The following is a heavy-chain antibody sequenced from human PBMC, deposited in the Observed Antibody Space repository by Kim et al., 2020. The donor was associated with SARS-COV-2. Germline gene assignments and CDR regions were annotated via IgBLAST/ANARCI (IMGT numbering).Heavy chain of an antibody. Sequence: ASVKVSCKASGYIFTSYYIHWVRQAPGQGLEWMGWINPNTGGTRYTQKFQGRAALTRDTSISTAYMELSRLTSDDTAVYYCARSQTQLRLGFCSGDTCARPDFWGQGTLVTVSS. V-gene: IGHV1-2*02. D-gene: IGHD2-15*01. CDR2: INPNTGGT. CDR1: GYIFTSYY. J-gene: IGHJ4*02. CDR3: ARSQTQLRLGFCSGDTCARPDF.